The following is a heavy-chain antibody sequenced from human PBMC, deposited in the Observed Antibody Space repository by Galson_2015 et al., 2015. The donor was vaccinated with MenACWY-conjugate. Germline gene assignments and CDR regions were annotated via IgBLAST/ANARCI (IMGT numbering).Heavy chain of an antibody. CDR1: GFTFSRYW. J-gene: IGHJ4*02. Sequence: SLRLSCAASGFTFSRYWMHWVRQSPGKGLVWVSRINSDGSAADYADSVEGRFTISRDTAKNTLYLQMNSLRAEDTAVYYCATYCSSPSCYANGAYWGQGTLVTVSS. CDR2: INSDGSAA. CDR3: ATYCSSPSCYANGAY. V-gene: IGHV3-74*01. D-gene: IGHD2-2*01.